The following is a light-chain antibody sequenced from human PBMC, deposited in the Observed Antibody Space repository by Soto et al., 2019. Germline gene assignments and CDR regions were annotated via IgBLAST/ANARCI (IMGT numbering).Light chain of an antibody. CDR3: ASYAGSITL. J-gene: IGLJ2*01. Sequence: QSALTQPPSASGSPGQSVTISCTGTSSDVGAYNYVSWYQQYPGKAPRLIIYEVTERPSGVPDRFSGSKSGNTASLTVSGLQADDEADYYCASYAGSITLYGGGTKLTVL. CDR2: EVT. V-gene: IGLV2-8*01. CDR1: SSDVGAYNY.